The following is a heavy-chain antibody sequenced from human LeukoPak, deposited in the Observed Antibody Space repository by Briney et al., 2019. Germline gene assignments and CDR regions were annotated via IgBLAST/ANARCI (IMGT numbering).Heavy chain of an antibody. J-gene: IGHJ4*02. CDR3: AKATMIVVVIHYFDY. CDR2: ISGSGGST. CDR1: GFTFSSYA. V-gene: IGHV3-23*01. D-gene: IGHD3-22*01. Sequence: PGGSLRLSCAASGFTFSSYAMSWVRQAPGKGLEWVSAISGSGGSTYYADSVKGRFTISRDNSKNTLYLQMNSLRAEDTAVYYCAKATMIVVVIHYFDYWGQGTLVTVSS.